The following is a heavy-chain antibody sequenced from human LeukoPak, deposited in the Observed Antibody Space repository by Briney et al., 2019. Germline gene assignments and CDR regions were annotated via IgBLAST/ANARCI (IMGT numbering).Heavy chain of an antibody. J-gene: IGHJ3*02. V-gene: IGHV3-9*01. CDR1: GFTFDDYA. CDR3: AKGTYYYDSSGTGAFDI. CDR2: ISWNSGSI. D-gene: IGHD3-22*01. Sequence: GGSLRLSCAASGFTFDDYAMHWVRQAPGKGLEWVSGISWNSGSIVYADSVKGRFTISRDNAKNSLYLQMNSLRAEDTALYYCAKGTYYYDSSGTGAFDIWGQGTMVTVSS.